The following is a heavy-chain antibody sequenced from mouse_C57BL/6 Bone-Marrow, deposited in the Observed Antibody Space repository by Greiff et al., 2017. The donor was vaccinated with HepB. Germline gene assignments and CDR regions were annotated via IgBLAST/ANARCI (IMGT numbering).Heavy chain of an antibody. Sequence: QVHVKQPGAELVKPGASVKMSCKASGYTFTSYWITWVKQRPGQGLEWIGDIYPGSGSTNYNEKFKSKATLTVDTSSSTAYMQLSSLTSEDSAVYYCARGYYDSMDYWGQGTSVTVSS. CDR3: ARGYYDSMDY. D-gene: IGHD1-1*01. CDR2: IYPGSGST. J-gene: IGHJ4*01. V-gene: IGHV1-55*01. CDR1: GYTFTSYW.